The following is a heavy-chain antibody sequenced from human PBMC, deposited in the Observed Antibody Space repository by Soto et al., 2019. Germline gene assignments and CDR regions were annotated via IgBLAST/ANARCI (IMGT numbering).Heavy chain of an antibody. D-gene: IGHD1-1*01. V-gene: IGHV4-30-2*01. CDR1: GGSISSGCYS. CDR3: ARGKRNWNHDYYYYGMDV. CDR2: IYHSGST. J-gene: IGHJ6*02. Sequence: SETLSLTCAVSGGSISSGCYSWSWIRQPPGKGLEWIGYIYHSGSTYYNPSLKSRVTISVDRSKNQFSLKLSSVTAADTAVYYCARGKRNWNHDYYYYGMDVWGQGTTVTVSS.